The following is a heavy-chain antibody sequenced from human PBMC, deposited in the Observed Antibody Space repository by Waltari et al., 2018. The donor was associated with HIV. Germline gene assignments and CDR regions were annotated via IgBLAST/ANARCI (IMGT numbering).Heavy chain of an antibody. CDR2: SKSDGCDG. CDR3: TRDDYDFWSGSRRDFYYGMDV. CDR1: GFTFSSHW. D-gene: IGHD3-3*01. Sequence: EVQLVETGGELVQSGGSLRLSCAASGFTFSSHWMHWVRQAPGKGRVWVSRSKSDGCDGTYADVAKGRFTISRDNAKNTLFLQMNSLRVDDTGIYFCTRDDYDFWSGSRRDFYYGMDVWGQGTTVSVSS. V-gene: IGHV3-74*01. J-gene: IGHJ6*02.